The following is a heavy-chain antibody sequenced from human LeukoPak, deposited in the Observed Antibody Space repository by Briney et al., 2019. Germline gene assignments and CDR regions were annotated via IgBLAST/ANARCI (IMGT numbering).Heavy chain of an antibody. V-gene: IGHV3-30*18. J-gene: IGHJ6*04. Sequence: GGSLRLSCAASGFTFSSYGMHWVRQAPGKGLEWVAVISYDGSNKYYADSVKGRFTISRDNSKNTLYLQMNSLRAEDTAVYYCAKAASGFGYYYGMDVWAKGPRSPSPQ. D-gene: IGHD3-3*01. CDR1: GFTFSSYG. CDR2: ISYDGSNK. CDR3: AKAASGFGYYYGMDV.